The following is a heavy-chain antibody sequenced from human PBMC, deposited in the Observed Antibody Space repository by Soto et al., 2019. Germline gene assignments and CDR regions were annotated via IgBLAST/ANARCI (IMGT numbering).Heavy chain of an antibody. V-gene: IGHV1-69*06. CDR1: GGTFSSYA. D-gene: IGHD3-10*02. CDR2: SIPIFGTA. J-gene: IGHJ6*02. CDR3: MSRTMLAHYYYYYGMYV. Sequence: QVQLVQSGAEVKKPGSSVKVSCKASGGTFSSYAISWVRQAPGQGLEWMGGSIPIFGTAYYAQKLQGRGTITADKSTRTAYMERSRVRNEDTAAYYCMSRTMLAHYYYYYGMYVWGQGTAVTVSS.